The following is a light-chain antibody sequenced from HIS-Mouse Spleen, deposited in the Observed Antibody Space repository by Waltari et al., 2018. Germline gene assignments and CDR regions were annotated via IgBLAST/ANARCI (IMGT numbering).Light chain of an antibody. J-gene: IGKJ1*01. CDR2: GAS. CDR1: QSVSSN. Sequence: EIVMTQSPAPLSVSPGDRATLPCRASQSVSSNLAWYQQKPGQAPRLLIYGASTRATGIPARFSGSGSGTEFTLTISSMQSEDFAVYYCQQYNNWWTFGQGTKVEIK. V-gene: IGKV3-15*01. CDR3: QQYNNWWT.